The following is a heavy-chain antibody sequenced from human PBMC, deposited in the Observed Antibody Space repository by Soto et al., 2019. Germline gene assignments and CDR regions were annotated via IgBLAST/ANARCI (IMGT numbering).Heavy chain of an antibody. Sequence: SETLSLTCTVSGGSISSSSYYWGWIRQPPGKGLEWIGGIYYSGSTYYNPSLKSRVTISVDTSKNQFSLKLSSVTAADTAVYYCARLKGPTLTTEFDYWGQGTLVTVSS. CDR1: GGSISSSSYY. D-gene: IGHD4-17*01. J-gene: IGHJ4*02. V-gene: IGHV4-39*01. CDR3: ARLKGPTLTTEFDY. CDR2: IYYSGST.